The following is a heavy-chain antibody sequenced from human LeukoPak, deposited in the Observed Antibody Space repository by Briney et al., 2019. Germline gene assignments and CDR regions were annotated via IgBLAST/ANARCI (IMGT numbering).Heavy chain of an antibody. CDR1: GYPCTSYG. J-gene: IGHJ4*02. V-gene: IGHV1-18*01. CDR2: ISGNNDNP. Sequence: ASVKVSCKASGYPCTSYGITWVRQAPGQGHGWMGWISGNNDNPNYGQKFQGRFTGTTNSSTSTGYMELTDLRSDDTAVYYCARDGTSTDDYWGQGSLVTV. D-gene: IGHD2-2*01. CDR3: ARDGTSTDDY.